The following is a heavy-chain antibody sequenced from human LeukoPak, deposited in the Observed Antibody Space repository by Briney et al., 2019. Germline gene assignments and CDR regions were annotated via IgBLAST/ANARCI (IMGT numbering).Heavy chain of an antibody. CDR1: GGSFSGYY. Sequence: PSGTLSLTCAVYGGSFSGYYWSWIRQPPGKGLEWIGEINHSGSTNYNPSLKSRVTISVDTSKNQFSLKLSSVTAADTAVYYCARGQPDYVWGSYRYTGHYFDYWGQGTLVTVSS. CDR2: INHSGST. CDR3: ARGQPDYVWGSYRYTGHYFDY. V-gene: IGHV4-34*01. J-gene: IGHJ4*02. D-gene: IGHD3-16*02.